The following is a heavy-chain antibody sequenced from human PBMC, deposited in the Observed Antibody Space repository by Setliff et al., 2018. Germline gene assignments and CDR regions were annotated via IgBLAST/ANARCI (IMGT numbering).Heavy chain of an antibody. CDR2: ISSGSNSI. J-gene: IGHJ6*03. D-gene: IGHD2-21*02. CDR3: AKSGGDHCCPLYHHYYMDV. Sequence: GGSLRLSCAASGFTFSIYSINWVRQAPGKGLEWISYISSGSNSIYYADSVKGRFTISRDNARNSLYLQMDRLRPEDTAVYYCAKSGGDHCCPLYHHYYMDVWGTGTTVTVS. V-gene: IGHV3-48*01. CDR1: GFTFSIYS.